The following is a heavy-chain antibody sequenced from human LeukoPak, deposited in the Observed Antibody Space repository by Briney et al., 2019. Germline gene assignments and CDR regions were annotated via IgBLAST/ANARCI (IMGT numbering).Heavy chain of an antibody. CDR2: IGIDSGNT. CDR3: ARDYKYAFDN. CDR1: GFTLSDYS. J-gene: IGHJ4*02. Sequence: GGSLRLSCAASGFTLSDYSMSWVRQAPGKGLEWISYIGIDSGNTNYADSVKGRFTISGDKAKNSLYLQMNSLRVEDTAVYYCARDYKYAFDNWGQGTLVTVSS. V-gene: IGHV3-11*06. D-gene: IGHD5-24*01.